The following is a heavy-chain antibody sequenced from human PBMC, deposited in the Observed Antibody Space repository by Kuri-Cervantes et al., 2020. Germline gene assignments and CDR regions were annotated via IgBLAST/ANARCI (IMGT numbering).Heavy chain of an antibody. CDR3: AKDMVLVPAALTYYYYYGMDV. CDR1: GFTFSSSA. Sequence: GGSLRLSCAAFGFTFSSSAMNWVRQAPGKGLEWVSVISGSGGSTYYADSVKGRFTISRDNSKNTLYLQMNSLRAEDTAVYYCAKDMVLVPAALTYYYYYGMDVWGQGTTVTVSS. CDR2: ISGSGGST. V-gene: IGHV3-23*01. J-gene: IGHJ6*02. D-gene: IGHD2-2*01.